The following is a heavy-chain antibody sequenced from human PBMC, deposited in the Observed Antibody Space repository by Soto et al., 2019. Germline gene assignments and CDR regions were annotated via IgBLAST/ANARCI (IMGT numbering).Heavy chain of an antibody. Sequence: QVQLVQSGAEVKKPGASVKVSCNVSGYTFTDYYIHWVRQAPGQGLEWMGMINPSGGSTDYAQKFRGRVTMTRDTSTGTVYMEPRSLRSEDTAVYYCARPPFPGCINAVCYPFDYWGQGTRVTVSS. CDR3: ARPPFPGCINAVCYPFDY. D-gene: IGHD2-8*01. CDR2: INPSGGST. V-gene: IGHV1-46*01. CDR1: GYTFTDYY. J-gene: IGHJ4*02.